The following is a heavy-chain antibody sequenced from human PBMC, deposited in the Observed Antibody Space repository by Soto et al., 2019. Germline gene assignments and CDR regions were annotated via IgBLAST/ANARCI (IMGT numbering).Heavy chain of an antibody. CDR2: ISYDGSNK. D-gene: IGHD6-13*01. CDR3: AKSFSSNWYDYFDY. J-gene: IGHJ4*02. V-gene: IGHV3-30*18. CDR1: GFTFSSYG. Sequence: PGGSLRLSCAASGFTFSSYGMHWVRQAPGKGLEWVAVISYDGSNKYYADSVKGRFTISRDNSKNTLYLQMNSLRAEDTAVYYCAKSFSSNWYDYFDYWGQGSLVTVSS.